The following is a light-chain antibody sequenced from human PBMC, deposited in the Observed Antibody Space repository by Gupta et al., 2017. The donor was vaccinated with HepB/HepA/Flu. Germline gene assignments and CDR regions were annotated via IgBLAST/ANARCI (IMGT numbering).Light chain of an antibody. Sequence: DTQMTQSPSSRPASTGDRVTITCRASQSISSYLNWYQQKPGKAPKLLIYAASSLQSGVPSRFSGSGSGTDFTLTISSLQPEDFATYYCQQSYSTPLTFGGGTKVEIK. CDR2: AAS. V-gene: IGKV1-39*01. J-gene: IGKJ4*01. CDR3: QQSYSTPLT. CDR1: QSISSY.